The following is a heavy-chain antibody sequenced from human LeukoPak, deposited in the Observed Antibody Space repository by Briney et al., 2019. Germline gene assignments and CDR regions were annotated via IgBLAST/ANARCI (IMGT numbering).Heavy chain of an antibody. J-gene: IGHJ4*02. CDR2: IYWDDDK. Sequence: LRLSCTVSGFTVSSNSMSWIRQPPGKALEWLALIYWDDDKRYSPSLKSRLTITKDTSKNQVVLTMTNMDPVDTATYYCAHLTVTTFFDYWGQGTLVTVSS. D-gene: IGHD4-17*01. CDR3: AHLTVTTFFDY. CDR1: GFTVSSNS. V-gene: IGHV2-5*08.